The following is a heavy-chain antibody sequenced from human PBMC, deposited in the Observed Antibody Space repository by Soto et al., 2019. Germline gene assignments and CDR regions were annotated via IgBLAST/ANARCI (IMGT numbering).Heavy chain of an antibody. CDR3: AGVGSRWLLWRAVY. J-gene: IGHJ4*02. D-gene: IGHD3-10*01. Sequence: QVQLQQWGAGLLKPSETLSLTCAVYGWSFSGYYWSWIRQPPGKGPDWIGEINHSGSTNYNPSLTSRVTVSVATTKHQFSLKLSSVPAPDMAVYYCAGVGSRWLLWRAVYWGQGTLVTVSS. CDR1: GWSFSGYY. V-gene: IGHV4-34*01. CDR2: INHSGST.